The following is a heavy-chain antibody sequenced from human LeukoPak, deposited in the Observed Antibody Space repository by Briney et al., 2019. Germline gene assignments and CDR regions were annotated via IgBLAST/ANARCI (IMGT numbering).Heavy chain of an antibody. CDR2: IFTSGSP. D-gene: IGHD3-22*01. CDR1: GGFTSSGTHY. Sequence: SQTLSLTCDVSGGFTSSGTHYWTWIRQPVGKGLEWLGRIFTSGSPTYNSSLESRLTISIDKSKNQFFLKLSSVTAADTAVYYCARALRITMIVVVTRLDAFDIWGQGIMVTVSS. J-gene: IGHJ3*02. V-gene: IGHV4-61*02. CDR3: ARALRITMIVVVTRLDAFDI.